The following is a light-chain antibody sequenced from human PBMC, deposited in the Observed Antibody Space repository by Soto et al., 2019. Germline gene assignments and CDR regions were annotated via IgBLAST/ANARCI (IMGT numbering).Light chain of an antibody. V-gene: IGLV2-8*01. Sequence: QAARTQPPSASGSPGQSIASSCTGTSSDVGGYNYVSWYQQHPGKAPKLIIYQVSHRPSGVPDRFSGSKSGNTASLAITGLQAEDEADYYCQSYDSSLSGSVFGTGTKVTVL. CDR2: QVS. CDR3: QSYDSSLSGSV. CDR1: SSDVGGYNY. J-gene: IGLJ1*01.